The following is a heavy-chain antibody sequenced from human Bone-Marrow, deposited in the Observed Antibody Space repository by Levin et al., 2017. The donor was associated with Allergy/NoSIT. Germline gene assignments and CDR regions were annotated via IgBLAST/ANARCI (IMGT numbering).Heavy chain of an antibody. J-gene: IGHJ4*02. CDR2: TYPSDSEI. D-gene: IGHD2-15*01. CDR3: ARRGDVGGSGDNCYAADDY. V-gene: IGHV5-51*01. CDR1: GYNFAEYW. Sequence: GESLKISCKGSGYNFAEYWIVWVRQMPGKGLEWMGSTYPSDSEIRYSPSLKGQVTISADESTTTAYLQWGSLKASDTAIYYGARRGDVGGSGDNCYAADDYWGQGTLVTVSS.